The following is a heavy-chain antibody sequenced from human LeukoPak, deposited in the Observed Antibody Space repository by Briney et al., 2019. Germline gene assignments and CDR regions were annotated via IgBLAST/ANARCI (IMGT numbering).Heavy chain of an antibody. J-gene: IGHJ6*03. CDR1: GFTFSDYY. Sequence: GGSLRLSCAASGFTFSDYYMSWIRQAPGKGLEWVSYISSSGSTIYYADSVKGRFTISRDNAKNSLYLQMNSLRAEDTAVYYCAREGSMVYATLYYYYYYMDVWGKGTTVTVSS. D-gene: IGHD2-8*01. CDR3: AREGSMVYATLYYYYYYMDV. CDR2: ISSSGSTI. V-gene: IGHV3-11*01.